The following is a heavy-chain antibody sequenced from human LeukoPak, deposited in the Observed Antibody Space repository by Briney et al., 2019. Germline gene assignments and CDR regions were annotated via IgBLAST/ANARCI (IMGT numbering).Heavy chain of an antibody. CDR1: GGSFSGYY. D-gene: IGHD1-14*01. Sequence: PSETLSLTCAVYGGSFSGYYWSWIRQPPGKGLEWIGEINHSGSTNYNPSLKSRVTISVDTSKNQFSLKLSSVTAADTAVYYCARARANVVPRPDLNWFDPWGQGTLVTVSS. V-gene: IGHV4-34*01. J-gene: IGHJ5*02. CDR2: INHSGST. CDR3: ARARANVVPRPDLNWFDP.